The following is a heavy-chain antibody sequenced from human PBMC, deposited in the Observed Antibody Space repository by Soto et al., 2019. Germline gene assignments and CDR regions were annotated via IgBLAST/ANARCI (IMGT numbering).Heavy chain of an antibody. D-gene: IGHD6-19*01. V-gene: IGHV3-30*18. J-gene: IGHJ4*02. Sequence: QVQLVESGGGVVQPGRSLRLSCAASGFTFSSYGMHWVRQAPGKGLEWVAVISYDGSNKYYADSVKGRFTISRDNSKNTLYLQMNSLRAEDTAVYYCAKDKEYSSGWYMFDYWGQGTLVTVSS. CDR2: ISYDGSNK. CDR1: GFTFSSYG. CDR3: AKDKEYSSGWYMFDY.